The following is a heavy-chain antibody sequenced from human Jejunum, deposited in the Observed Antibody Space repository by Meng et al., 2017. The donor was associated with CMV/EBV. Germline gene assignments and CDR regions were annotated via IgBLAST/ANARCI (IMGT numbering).Heavy chain of an antibody. V-gene: IGHV1-18*01. CDR2: ISGYNGKA. J-gene: IGHJ6*02. Sequence: TFGINWVRPAPGQGLEWMGWISGYNGKAKYVQKFQGRVTMTTDTSTSTAYMELRSLRSDDTAVYYCARLYGDYNNNYYYGMDVWGQGTTVTVSS. CDR1: TFG. CDR3: ARLYGDYNNNYYYGMDV. D-gene: IGHD4-17*01.